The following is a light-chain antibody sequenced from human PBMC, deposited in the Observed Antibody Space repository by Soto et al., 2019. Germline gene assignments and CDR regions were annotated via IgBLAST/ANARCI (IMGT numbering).Light chain of an antibody. CDR2: EVS. CDR1: SSDVGTYNS. J-gene: IGLJ1*01. CDR3: NSYAGNNNFV. Sequence: QSALTQPPSASGSPGQSVTISCTGSSSDVGTYNSVSWYQQHPGKAPKLVIYEVSKWPSGVPDRFSGSKSGNTASLTVSGLQAEDEADYYCNSYAGNNNFVFGTGTKLTVL. V-gene: IGLV2-8*01.